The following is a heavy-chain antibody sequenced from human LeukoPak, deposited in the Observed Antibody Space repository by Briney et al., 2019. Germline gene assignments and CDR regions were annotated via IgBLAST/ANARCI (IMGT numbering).Heavy chain of an antibody. CDR2: ISSSSSYI. J-gene: IGHJ3*02. CDR1: GFTFSSYS. Sequence: PGGSLRLSCAASGFTFSSYSMNWVRQAPGKGLEWVSSISSSSSYIYYADSVKGRFTISRDNAKNSLYLQMNSLRAEDTAVYYCARMQLSSGWCPRRGDAFDIWGQGTMVTVSS. D-gene: IGHD6-19*01. CDR3: ARMQLSSGWCPRRGDAFDI. V-gene: IGHV3-21*01.